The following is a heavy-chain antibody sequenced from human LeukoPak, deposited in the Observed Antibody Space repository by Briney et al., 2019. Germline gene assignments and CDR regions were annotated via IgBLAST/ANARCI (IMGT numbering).Heavy chain of an antibody. D-gene: IGHD3-22*01. CDR3: AKPYHYDSSGYYYYYYLDV. CDR2: ISGSGGST. V-gene: IGHV3-23*01. Sequence: GGSLRPSCAASGFTFSSYAMSWVRQAPGKGLEWVSAISGSGGSTYYADSVKGRFTISRDNSKNTLYLQMNSLRAEDTAVYYCAKPYHYDSSGYYYYYYLDVWGKGTTVTVSS. CDR1: GFTFSSYA. J-gene: IGHJ6*03.